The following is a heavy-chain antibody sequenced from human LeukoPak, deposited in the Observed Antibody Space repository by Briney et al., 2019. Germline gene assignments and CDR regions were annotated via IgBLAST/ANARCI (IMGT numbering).Heavy chain of an antibody. Sequence: ASVKVSCKASGYTFTSYGISWVRQAPRQGLEWMGWISAYNGNTNYAQKLQGRVTMTTDTSTSTAYMELRSLRSDDTAVYYCARAKTGYSSSWYGPLDAFDIWGQGTMVTVSS. CDR1: GYTFTSYG. CDR3: ARAKTGYSSSWYGPLDAFDI. J-gene: IGHJ3*02. D-gene: IGHD6-13*01. CDR2: ISAYNGNT. V-gene: IGHV1-18*01.